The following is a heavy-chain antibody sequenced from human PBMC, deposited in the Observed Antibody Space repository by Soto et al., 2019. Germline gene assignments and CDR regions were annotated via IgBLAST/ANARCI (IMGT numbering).Heavy chain of an antibody. CDR3: AKVHIPFYLGVGGYYYYGMDV. CDR1: GFTFSSYA. J-gene: IGHJ6*02. D-gene: IGHD2-2*01. CDR2: ISGSGGST. Sequence: GGSLRLSCAASGFTFSSYAMSWVRQAPGKGLEWVSAISGSGGSTYYADSVKGRFTISRDNSKNTLYLQMNSLRAEDTAVYYCAKVHIPFYLGVGGYYYYGMDVWGQGTTVTVSS. V-gene: IGHV3-23*01.